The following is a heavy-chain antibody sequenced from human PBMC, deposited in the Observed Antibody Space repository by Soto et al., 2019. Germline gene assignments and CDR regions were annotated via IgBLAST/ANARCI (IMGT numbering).Heavy chain of an antibody. CDR1: AGSLRSSSCY. CDR2: INHSGST. J-gene: IGHJ4*02. Sequence: PPETLSLTCTVSAGSLRSSSCYWGWLRLPPGKGLEWIGEINHSGSTNYNPSLKSRVTILVDTSKNQFSLKLSSVTAADTAVYYCARGQGGMVRRTISLRARAFDYWGQGTLVTVS. D-gene: IGHD3-10*01. CDR3: ARGQGGMVRRTISLRARAFDY. V-gene: IGHV4-39*07.